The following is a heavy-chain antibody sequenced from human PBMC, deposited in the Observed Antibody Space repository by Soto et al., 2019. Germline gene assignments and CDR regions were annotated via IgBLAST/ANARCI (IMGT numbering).Heavy chain of an antibody. CDR2: ISWNSGSI. D-gene: IGHD2-15*01. CDR1: GFTFDDYA. V-gene: IGHV3-9*01. J-gene: IGHJ4*02. Sequence: DVQLVESGGGLVQPGRSLRLSCAASGFTFDDYAMHWVRQAPGKGLEWVSGISWNSGSIGYADSVKGRFTISRDNAKNSLYLQMNSLRAEDTALYYCAKAMRGGHIVVVVAAPFDYWGQGTLVTVSS. CDR3: AKAMRGGHIVVVVAAPFDY.